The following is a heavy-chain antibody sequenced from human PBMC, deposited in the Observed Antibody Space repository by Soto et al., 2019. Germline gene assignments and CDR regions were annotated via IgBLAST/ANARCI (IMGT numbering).Heavy chain of an antibody. D-gene: IGHD2-15*01. V-gene: IGHV3-30*18. CDR2: ISYDGSNK. Sequence: GGSLRLSCAASGFTFSSYGMHWVRQAPGKGLEWVAVISYDGSNKYYADSVKGRFTISRDNSKNTLYLQMNSLRAEDTAVYYCAKSYGGYCSGGSCYSGPYYYYGMDVWGQGTTVTVSS. CDR3: AKSYGGYCSGGSCYSGPYYYYGMDV. CDR1: GFTFSSYG. J-gene: IGHJ6*02.